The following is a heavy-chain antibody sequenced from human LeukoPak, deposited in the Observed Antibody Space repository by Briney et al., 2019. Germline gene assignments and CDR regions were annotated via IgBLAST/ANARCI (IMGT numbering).Heavy chain of an antibody. J-gene: IGHJ5*02. V-gene: IGHV1-2*02. CDR2: INPNSSGT. CDR3: AREEVRATIFGVAKPTNWFDP. D-gene: IGHD3-3*01. Sequence: ASVKVSCKASGYTFTGYYMRWVRQAPGQGLEWMGWINPNSSGTNYAQKFQGRVTMTRDTSISTAYMELSRLRSDDTAVYYCAREEVRATIFGVAKPTNWFDPWGQGTLVTVSS. CDR1: GYTFTGYY.